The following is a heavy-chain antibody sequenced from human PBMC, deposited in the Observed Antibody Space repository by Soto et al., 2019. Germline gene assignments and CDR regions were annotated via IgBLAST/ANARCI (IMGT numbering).Heavy chain of an antibody. CDR2: IIPILAIA. D-gene: IGHD2-15*01. CDR3: ARESPQYCSGGSCYPFDY. V-gene: IGHV1-69*08. CDR1: GGTFSSYT. J-gene: IGHJ4*02. Sequence: QVQLVQSGAEVKKPGSSVKVSCKASGGTFSSYTISWVRQAPGQGLEWMGRIIPILAIANYAQKFQGRVTITADKSTSTAYMELSSLRSEDTAVYYCARESPQYCSGGSCYPFDYCGQGTLVTVSS.